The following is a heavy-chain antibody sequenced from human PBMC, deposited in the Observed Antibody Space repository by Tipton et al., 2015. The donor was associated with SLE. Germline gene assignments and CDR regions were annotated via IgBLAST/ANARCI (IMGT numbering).Heavy chain of an antibody. Sequence: SLRLSCAASGFTFSSYAMSWVRQAPGKGLEWVSAISGSGGSTYYADSVKGRFTISRDNSKNTLYLQMNSLRAEDTAVYYCAKVGIQLLDAFDIWGQGTMVTVSS. CDR3: AKVGIQLLDAFDI. CDR2: ISGSGGST. V-gene: IGHV3-23*01. CDR1: GFTFSSYA. D-gene: IGHD5-18*01. J-gene: IGHJ3*02.